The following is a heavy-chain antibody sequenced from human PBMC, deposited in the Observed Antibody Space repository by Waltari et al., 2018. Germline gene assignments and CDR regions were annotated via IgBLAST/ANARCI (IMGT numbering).Heavy chain of an antibody. CDR1: GFPFKNPW. J-gene: IGHJ4*02. D-gene: IGHD3-10*01. CDR2: LRSKVEGGTT. Sequence: DVRLVESGGGLVNPGGSLSLSCPTSGFPFKNPWITWVRQAPGKGLEGVGQLRSKVEGGTTDYSARVRGRFTISRDDSKNTAYLQRNSLKTEDTAIYFCTRGTQSRDWGQGTLVTVSS. V-gene: IGHV3-15*01. CDR3: TRGTQSRD.